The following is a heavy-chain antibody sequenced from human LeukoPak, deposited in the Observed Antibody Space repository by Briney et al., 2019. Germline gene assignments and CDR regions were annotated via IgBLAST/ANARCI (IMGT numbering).Heavy chain of an antibody. J-gene: IGHJ5*02. CDR1: GGSITSDY. V-gene: IGHV4-4*07. CDR3: ARQAAAGNWFDP. Sequence: PSEALSLTCTVSGGSITSDYWNWIRQPAGKGLEWIGRIYTTGSTHYNPSLKSRVTMSVDTSKNQFSLRLSSLTAADTAVYFCARQAAAGNWFDPWSQGTLVTVSS. CDR2: IYTTGST. D-gene: IGHD6-13*01.